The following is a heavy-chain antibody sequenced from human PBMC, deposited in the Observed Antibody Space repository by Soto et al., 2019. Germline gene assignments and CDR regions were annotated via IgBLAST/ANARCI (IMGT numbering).Heavy chain of an antibody. CDR2: IVVGSDNT. J-gene: IGHJ6*02. Sequence: SVKVSCKASGFTFTSSAVQWVRQARGQRLEWIGWIVVGSDNTNYAQKFQDRVTITRDMSTSTAYMELSSLRSEDTAVYYCARDTDYYYYYGMDVWGRGTTVTVSS. D-gene: IGHD4-4*01. V-gene: IGHV1-58*01. CDR3: ARDTDYYYYYGMDV. CDR1: GFTFTSSA.